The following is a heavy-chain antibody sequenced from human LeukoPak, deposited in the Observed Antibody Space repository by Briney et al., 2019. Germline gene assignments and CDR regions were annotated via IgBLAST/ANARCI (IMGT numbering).Heavy chain of an antibody. J-gene: IGHJ4*02. V-gene: IGHV3-48*03. CDR2: ISGDNRAI. Sequence: GGSLRLSCAASGFAFSSYEMSWVRQATGKGLEWISFISGDNRAIHYADSVRGRFTISADHAKNSVYLQMNSLRAEDTAVYYCARDSGSPAAFDYWGQGTLVTVSS. CDR3: ARDSGSPAAFDY. D-gene: IGHD3-10*01. CDR1: GFAFSSYE.